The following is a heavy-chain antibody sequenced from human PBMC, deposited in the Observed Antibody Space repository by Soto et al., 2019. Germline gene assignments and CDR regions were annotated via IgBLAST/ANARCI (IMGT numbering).Heavy chain of an antibody. CDR2: IIPIFGTA. CDR3: ARNPRGQSWLQFGFDY. Sequence: QVQLVQSGAEVKKPGSSVKVSCKASGGTFSSYAISWVRQAPGQGLEWMGGIIPIFGTANYAQKFQGRVTITADESTSTAYMELSSLRSEDTAVYYCARNPRGQSWLQFGFDYWCQGPLVTVSS. D-gene: IGHD5-12*01. CDR1: GGTFSSYA. J-gene: IGHJ4*02. V-gene: IGHV1-69*01.